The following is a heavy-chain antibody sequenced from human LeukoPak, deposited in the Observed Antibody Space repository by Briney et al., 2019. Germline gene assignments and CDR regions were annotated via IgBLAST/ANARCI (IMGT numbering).Heavy chain of an antibody. CDR2: IRYDGSNK. V-gene: IGHV3-30*02. Sequence: GGSLRLSCAASGFTFSSYGMHWVRQAPGKGLEWVALIRYDGSNKYYADSVKGRFTISRDNSENTLYLQMNSLRAEDTAVYYCAKDGRPKRGCSSTSCLNYLDYWGQGTLVTVSS. J-gene: IGHJ4*02. D-gene: IGHD2-2*01. CDR1: GFTFSSYG. CDR3: AKDGRPKRGCSSTSCLNYLDY.